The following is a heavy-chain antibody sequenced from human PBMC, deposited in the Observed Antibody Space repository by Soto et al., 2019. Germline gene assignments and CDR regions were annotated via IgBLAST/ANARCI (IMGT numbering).Heavy chain of an antibody. J-gene: IGHJ6*02. V-gene: IGHV1-2*04. D-gene: IGHD6-13*01. Sequence: ASMKVSCKASGYTFTCYYMHWVRQAPGQGLEWMGWINPNSGGTNYAQKFQGWVTMTRDTSISTAYMELGRLRSDDTAVYYCARDSVLSGIAAAGTLEYGMDVWGQGTTVTVSS. CDR3: ARDSVLSGIAAAGTLEYGMDV. CDR2: INPNSGGT. CDR1: GYTFTCYY.